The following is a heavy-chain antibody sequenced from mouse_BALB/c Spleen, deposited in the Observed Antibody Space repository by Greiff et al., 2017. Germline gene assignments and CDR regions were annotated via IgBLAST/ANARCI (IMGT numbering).Heavy chain of an antibody. CDR3: ARKGSITTLYFDY. CDR2: INSNGGST. D-gene: IGHD1-1*01. CDR1: GFTFSSYG. J-gene: IGHJ2*01. V-gene: IGHV5-6-3*01. Sequence: EVQLQESGGGLVQPGGSLKLSCAASGFTFSSYGMSWVRQTPDKRLELVATINSNGGSTYYPDSVKGRFTISRANAKNTLYLQMSSLKSEDTAMYYCARKGSITTLYFDYWGQGTTLTVSS.